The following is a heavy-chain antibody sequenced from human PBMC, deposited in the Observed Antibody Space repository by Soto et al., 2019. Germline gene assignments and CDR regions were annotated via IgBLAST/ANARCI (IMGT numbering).Heavy chain of an antibody. Sequence: PGGSLRLSCAASGFTFSSYGMHWVRQAPGKGLEWVAVIWYDGSNKYYADSVKGRFTISRDNSKNTLYLQMNSLRAEDTAVYYCAGDLGYYGSGSYFPLGYWGQGTLVTVSS. V-gene: IGHV3-33*01. D-gene: IGHD3-10*01. CDR1: GFTFSSYG. CDR3: AGDLGYYGSGSYFPLGY. J-gene: IGHJ4*02. CDR2: IWYDGSNK.